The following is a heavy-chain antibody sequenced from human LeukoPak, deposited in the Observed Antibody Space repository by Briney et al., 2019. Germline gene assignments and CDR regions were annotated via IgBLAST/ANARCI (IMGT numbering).Heavy chain of an antibody. V-gene: IGHV1-58*01. CDR3: AADPSYCSGGSCYPNWFDP. CDR1: GFTFTSSA. CDR2: IVVGSGNT. D-gene: IGHD2-15*01. J-gene: IGHJ5*02. Sequence: SVKVSCKASGFTFTSSAVQWVRQARGQRLEWIGWIVVGSGNTNYAQKFQERVTITRDMSTSTAYMELSSLRSEDTAVYYCAADPSYCSGGSCYPNWFDPWGQGTLVTVSS.